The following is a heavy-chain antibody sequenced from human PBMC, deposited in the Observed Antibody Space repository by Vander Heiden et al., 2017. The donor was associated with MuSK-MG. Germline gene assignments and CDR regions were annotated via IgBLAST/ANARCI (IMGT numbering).Heavy chain of an antibody. CDR3: ARRTIIAAAATKRRRGNWFDP. CDR2: INHSVST. D-gene: IGHD6-13*01. V-gene: IGHV4-34*01. CDR1: GGSFRGYY. Sequence: QVQLQQWGAGLLKPSETLSLTCAVYGGSFRGYYWRWISQPPGTGLEWIGEINHSVSTNYNPSLKSRVTISVDKSKNQFSLKLSSVTAADTAVYYCARRTIIAAAATKRRRGNWFDPWGQGTLVTVSS. J-gene: IGHJ5*02.